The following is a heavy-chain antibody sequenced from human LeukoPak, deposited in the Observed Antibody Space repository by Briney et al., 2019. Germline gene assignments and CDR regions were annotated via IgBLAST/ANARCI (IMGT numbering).Heavy chain of an antibody. CDR2: ISSSSSYI. V-gene: IGHV3-21*01. J-gene: IGHJ6*03. D-gene: IGHD3-3*01. Sequence: PGTSLRLSCAASGFTFSSYSMNWVRQAPGKGLEWVSSISSSSSYIYYADSVKGRFTISRDNAKNSLYLQMNSLRAEDTAVYYCARDRNYDFFDYYYYYIDVWGVGTTVTVSS. CDR1: GFTFSSYS. CDR3: ARDRNYDFFDYYYYYIDV.